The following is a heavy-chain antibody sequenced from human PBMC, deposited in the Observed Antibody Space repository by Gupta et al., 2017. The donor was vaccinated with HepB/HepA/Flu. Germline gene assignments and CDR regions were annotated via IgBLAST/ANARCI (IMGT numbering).Heavy chain of an antibody. CDR3: AKAWESMVTPFFDY. CDR1: GGPISRDY. J-gene: IGHJ4*02. D-gene: IGHD5-18*01. V-gene: IGHV4-4*07. Sequence: QVQVQESGPGRVKPSENLSLTGTVPGGPISRDYWNWIRQPAGKGLEWIGRIYTSGSTNYNPSLKSRVTMSVDTSRNPFSLKLTSVAAADTAVYYCAKAWESMVTPFFDYWGQGTLVLGSS. CDR2: IYTSGST.